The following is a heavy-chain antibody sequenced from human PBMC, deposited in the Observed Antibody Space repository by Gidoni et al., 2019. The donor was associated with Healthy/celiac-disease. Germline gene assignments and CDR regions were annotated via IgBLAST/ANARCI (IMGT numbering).Heavy chain of an antibody. CDR3: ARGFPPPPVYYGSGSYFRDGIDY. D-gene: IGHD3-10*01. J-gene: IGHJ4*02. CDR2: INHSGST. V-gene: IGHV4-34*01. CDR1: GGSFSGYY. Sequence: QVQLQQWGAGLLKPSETLSLTCAVYGGSFSGYYWSWIRQPPGKGLEWIGEINHSGSTNYNPSLKRRVTISVDTSKNQFSLKLSSVTAADTAVYYCARGFPPPPVYYGSGSYFRDGIDYWGQGTLVTVSS.